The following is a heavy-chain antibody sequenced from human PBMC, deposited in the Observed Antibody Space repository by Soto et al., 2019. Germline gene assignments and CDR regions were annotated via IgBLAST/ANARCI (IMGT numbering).Heavy chain of an antibody. V-gene: IGHV3-66*01. D-gene: IGHD4-17*01. CDR3: ARDPFSLMGDYGYYYMDV. J-gene: IGHJ6*03. CDR2: IYSGGST. Sequence: GGSLRLSCAASGFTVSSNYMSWVRQAPGKGLEWVSVIYSGGSTYYADSVKGRFTISRDNSKKTLYLQMNSLRAEDTVVYYCARDPFSLMGDYGYYYMDVRGKGTTVTVSS. CDR1: GFTVSSNY.